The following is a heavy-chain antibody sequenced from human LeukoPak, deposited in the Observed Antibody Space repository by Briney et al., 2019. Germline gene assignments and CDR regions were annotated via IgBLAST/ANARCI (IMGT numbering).Heavy chain of an antibody. J-gene: IGHJ4*02. CDR3: ASLMGATWRMYYFDY. D-gene: IGHD1-26*01. Sequence: SETLSLTCTVSGGSISSSSYYWGWIRQPPGKGLEWIGSIYYSGSTYYNPSLKSRVTISVDTSKNQFSLKLSSVTAADTAVYYCASLMGATWRMYYFDYWGQGTLVTVSS. CDR2: IYYSGST. CDR1: GGSISSSSYY. V-gene: IGHV4-39*07.